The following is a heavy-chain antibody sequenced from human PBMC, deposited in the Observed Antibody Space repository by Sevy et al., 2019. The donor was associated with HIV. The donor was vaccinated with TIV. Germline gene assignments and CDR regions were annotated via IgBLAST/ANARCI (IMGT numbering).Heavy chain of an antibody. CDR2: VRSKGDGGTA. V-gene: IGHV3-15*01. J-gene: IGHJ1*01. Sequence: GGSVRLSCAASGFSFSDAWLSWVRQVPGKGLEWGGRVRSKGDGGTAEYAAPVKGRFTIARDDSKNTMYVQMNNLKNEDTGIYYCTTEGADWGQGTLVTVSS. CDR1: GFSFSDAW. CDR3: TTEGAD.